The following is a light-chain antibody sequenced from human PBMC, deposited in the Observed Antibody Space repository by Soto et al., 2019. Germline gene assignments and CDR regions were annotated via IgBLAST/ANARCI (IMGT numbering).Light chain of an antibody. CDR3: QQYGSSPP. J-gene: IGKJ4*01. CDR1: QSVSSGY. V-gene: IGKV3-20*01. Sequence: EIVLTQSPGTLSLSPGERATLSCRASQSVSSGYLAWYQQKPGQAPRLLIYGASSRATGIPDRFSGSGSGTDFTLTISSLEPEDFAVCYCQQYGSSPPFGGGTKVEIK. CDR2: GAS.